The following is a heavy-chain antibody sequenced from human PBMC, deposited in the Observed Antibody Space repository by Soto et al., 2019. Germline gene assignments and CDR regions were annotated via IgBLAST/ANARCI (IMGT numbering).Heavy chain of an antibody. V-gene: IGHV3-23*01. CDR1: GFTFSSYA. Sequence: GGSLRLSCAASGFTFSSYAMSWVRQAPGKGLEWVSAISGSGGSTYYADSVKGRFTISRDNSKNTLYLQMNSLRAEDTAVYYCAKDGEYSYGHKIPYFDYWGQGTLVTVSS. D-gene: IGHD5-18*01. CDR3: AKDGEYSYGHKIPYFDY. J-gene: IGHJ4*02. CDR2: ISGSGGST.